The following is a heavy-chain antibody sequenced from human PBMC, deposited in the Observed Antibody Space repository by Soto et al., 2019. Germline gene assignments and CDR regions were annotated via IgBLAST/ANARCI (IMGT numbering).Heavy chain of an antibody. V-gene: IGHV3-21*01. Sequence: GGSLRLSCVASGFTFSSYSMNWVRQAPGKGLEWVSSISSSSSYIYYADSVRGRFTISRDNARNSVYLQMNSLRAEDTAVYYCASATLRRQPLDYWGQGTLVTVSS. J-gene: IGHJ4*02. CDR1: GFTFSSYS. D-gene: IGHD3-3*01. CDR3: ASATLRRQPLDY. CDR2: ISSSSSYI.